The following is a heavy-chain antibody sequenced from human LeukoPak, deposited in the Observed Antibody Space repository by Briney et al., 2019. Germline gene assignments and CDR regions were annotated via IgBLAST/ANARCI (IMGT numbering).Heavy chain of an antibody. CDR1: GFAFSGYA. J-gene: IGHJ6*03. V-gene: IGHV3-23*01. Sequence: GGSLRLSCAASGFAFSGYAMSWVRQAPGKGLEWVSALSGLGDNTYYADSVKGRFTISRDNSKNTLYLQMNSLRAEDTAVYYCAKGNYYDTIYYYMDVWGKGTTVTVSS. D-gene: IGHD3-22*01. CDR2: LSGLGDNT. CDR3: AKGNYYDTIYYYMDV.